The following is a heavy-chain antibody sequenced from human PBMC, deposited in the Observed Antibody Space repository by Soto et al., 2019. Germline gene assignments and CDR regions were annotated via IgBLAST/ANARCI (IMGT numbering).Heavy chain of an antibody. CDR3: TRETVAGITGLDY. CDR2: ISVSDAFI. Sequence: GSLSLSWAAAGLNVGAFAVNWVRQAPGKGLEWVSGISVSDAFIYYADSVRGRFSISRDASENILYLQMNSLRVDDTALYYCTRETVAGITGLDYWGPGTLVTVS. D-gene: IGHD1-20*01. J-gene: IGHJ4*02. CDR1: GLNVGAFA. V-gene: IGHV3-23*01.